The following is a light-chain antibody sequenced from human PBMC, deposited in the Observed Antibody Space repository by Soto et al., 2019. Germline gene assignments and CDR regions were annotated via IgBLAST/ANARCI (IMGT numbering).Light chain of an antibody. CDR3: QQANSFPIT. V-gene: IGKV1-12*01. CDR1: QDISTW. CDR2: AAS. Sequence: DIQLTQSPSSVSASVGDRDTITCRASQDISTWLAWYQQKPGKAPKLLIYAASNLQSGVPSRFSGSGSGTDFTLTISSLQPEDFATYYCQQANSFPITFGQGTQLVIK. J-gene: IGKJ5*01.